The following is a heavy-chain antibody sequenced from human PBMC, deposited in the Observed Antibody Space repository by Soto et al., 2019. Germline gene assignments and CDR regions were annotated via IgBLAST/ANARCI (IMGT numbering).Heavy chain of an antibody. CDR2: NYHSGRN. CDR1: GVSISSGGYY. Sequence: PSETLSLTCTVSGVSISSGGYYWGWSRPHPGKGLVWIGNNYHSGRNYYNPSLKSRVIMSVDTSKNHFSLNLNSVTAADTAMYFCACVNGGDTEDYFDYRGQGTLVTVSS. D-gene: IGHD4-17*01. V-gene: IGHV4-31*03. J-gene: IGHJ4*02. CDR3: ACVNGGDTEDYFDY.